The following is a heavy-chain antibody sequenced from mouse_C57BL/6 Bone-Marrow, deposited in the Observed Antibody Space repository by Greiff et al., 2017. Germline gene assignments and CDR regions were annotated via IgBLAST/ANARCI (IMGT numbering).Heavy chain of an antibody. Sequence: VQLQPPGAELLKPGASVKMSCKASGYTFPSYWITWVKQRPGQGLEWIGDFYPGSGSPNYNAKFKSQATLTVENSSSPAYMQLSSRISEDAAVYYCTRGWLHCAYWGQGTLVTVSA. CDR1: GYTFPSYW. V-gene: IGHV1-55*01. CDR2: FYPGSGSP. J-gene: IGHJ3*01. CDR3: TRGWLHCAY. D-gene: IGHD2-2*01.